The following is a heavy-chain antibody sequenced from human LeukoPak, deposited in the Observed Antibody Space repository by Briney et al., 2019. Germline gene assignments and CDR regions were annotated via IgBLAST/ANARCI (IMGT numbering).Heavy chain of an antibody. V-gene: IGHV1-2*06. CDR1: GYTFTGYY. CDR3: ARTPIRGQWLVGFDY. D-gene: IGHD6-19*01. CDR2: INPNSGGT. Sequence: GASVKVSCKASGYTFTGYYMHWVRQAPGQGLEWMGRINPNSGGTNYAQKFQGRVTMTRDTSISTAYMELSRLRSDDTAVYYCARTPIRGQWLVGFDYWGQGTLVTVSS. J-gene: IGHJ4*02.